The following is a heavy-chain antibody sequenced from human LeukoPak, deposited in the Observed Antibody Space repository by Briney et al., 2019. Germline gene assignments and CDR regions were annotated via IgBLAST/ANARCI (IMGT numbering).Heavy chain of an antibody. CDR3: ARDRLAENFDY. D-gene: IGHD3-3*02. V-gene: IGHV4-39*07. CDR2: IYYSGST. CDR1: GGSISSSSYY. Sequence: PSETLTLTCTVSGGSISSSSYYWGWLRQPPGKGLEWIGSIYYSGSTYYNPSLKSRVTISVDTSKNQFSLKLSSVTAADTAVYYCARDRLAENFDYWGQGTLVTVSS. J-gene: IGHJ4*02.